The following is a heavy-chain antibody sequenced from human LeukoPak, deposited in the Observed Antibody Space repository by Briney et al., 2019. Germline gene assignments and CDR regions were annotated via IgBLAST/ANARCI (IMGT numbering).Heavy chain of an antibody. V-gene: IGHV4-59*01. D-gene: IGHD1-26*01. CDR3: ARANSGSYYVFAY. J-gene: IGHJ4*02. Sequence: SETLSLTCTVSGGSISSYYWSWIRQPPGKGLEWIGYIYYSGSTNYNPSLKSRVTISVDTSKNQFSLKLNSVTAADTAVYYSARANSGSYYVFAYWGQGTLVTVSS. CDR2: IYYSGST. CDR1: GGSISSYY.